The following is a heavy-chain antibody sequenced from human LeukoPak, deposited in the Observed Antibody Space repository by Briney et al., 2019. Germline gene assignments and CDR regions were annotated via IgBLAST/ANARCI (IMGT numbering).Heavy chain of an antibody. CDR2: INPNSGGT. Sequence: ASVKVSCKASGYTFTGYYMHWVRQAPGQGLEWMGWINPNSGGTNYAQKFQGRVTMTRDTSISTAYMELSSLRSEDTAVYYCARGLVRGEAFDIWGQGTMVTVSS. J-gene: IGHJ3*02. CDR3: ARGLVRGEAFDI. CDR1: GYTFTGYY. V-gene: IGHV1-2*02. D-gene: IGHD3-10*01.